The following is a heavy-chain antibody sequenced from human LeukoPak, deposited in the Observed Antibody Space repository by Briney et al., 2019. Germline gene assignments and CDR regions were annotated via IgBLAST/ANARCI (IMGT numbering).Heavy chain of an antibody. D-gene: IGHD1-26*01. CDR2: IYSSGNT. V-gene: IGHV4-59*01. CDR3: ARLRWQLVGRYFDY. Sequence: PSEPLTLTCSFSVDSISTFYSIWLRNSPGKGLVWLCHIYSSGNTNYNTSLKSRVTISVDTSKNQFSLRLSSVTATDTAVYYCARLRWQLVGRYFDYWGQGILVTVSS. J-gene: IGHJ4*02. CDR1: VDSISTFY.